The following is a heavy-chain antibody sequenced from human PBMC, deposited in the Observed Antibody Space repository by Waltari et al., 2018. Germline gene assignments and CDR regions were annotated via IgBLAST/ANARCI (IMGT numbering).Heavy chain of an antibody. V-gene: IGHV3-48*03. J-gene: IGHJ6*02. D-gene: IGHD3-3*01. CDR3: ARVGYDFWSGYEKDGMDV. CDR2: ISSSGSTI. CDR1: GFTFSSYE. Sequence: EVQLVESGGGLVQPGGSLRLSCAASGFTFSSYEMNWVRQAPGKGLEWVSYISSSGSTIYYADSVKGRFTISRDNAKNSLYLQMNSLRAEDTAVYYCARVGYDFWSGYEKDGMDVWGQGTTVTVSS.